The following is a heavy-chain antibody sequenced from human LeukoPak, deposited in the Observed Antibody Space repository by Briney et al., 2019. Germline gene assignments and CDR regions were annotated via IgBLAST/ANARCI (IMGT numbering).Heavy chain of an antibody. J-gene: IGHJ6*02. CDR3: ARAVGASGLMDV. CDR1: GGSISSYY. CDR2: IYHSGST. V-gene: IGHV4-59*12. D-gene: IGHD2-15*01. Sequence: SETLSLTCTVSGGSISSYYWSWIRQPPGKGLEWIGYIYHSGSTYYNPSLKSRVTISVDRSKNQFSLKLSSVTAADTAVYYCARAVGASGLMDVWGQGTTVTVSS.